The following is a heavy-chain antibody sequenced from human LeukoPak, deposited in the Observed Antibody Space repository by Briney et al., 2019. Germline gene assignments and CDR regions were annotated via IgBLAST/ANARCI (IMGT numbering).Heavy chain of an antibody. CDR1: GGTFSSYA. CDR3: AKDWHILTGRNCFDP. D-gene: IGHD3-9*01. CDR2: ISAYNDNT. V-gene: IGHV1-18*01. Sequence: ASVKVSCKASGGTFSSYAISWVRQAPGQGLEWMGWISAYNDNTNYAQKLQGRVTMSTDTSTSTAYMELRSLRFDDTAIYYCAKDWHILTGRNCFDPWGQGTLVTVSS. J-gene: IGHJ5*02.